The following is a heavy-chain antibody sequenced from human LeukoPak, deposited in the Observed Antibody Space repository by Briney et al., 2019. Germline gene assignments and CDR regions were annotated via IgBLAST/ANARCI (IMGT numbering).Heavy chain of an antibody. CDR3: ARAGGGSYGGNGQGLFDP. V-gene: IGHV4-38-2*02. CDR1: GYSISSGYY. CDR2: IYHSGTT. J-gene: IGHJ5*02. Sequence: KPSETLSLTCTVSGYSISSGYYWGWIRQPPGKGPEWIGSIYHSGTTYYNPSLKSRVTMSIDTSKNQFSLKLSSVTAADTAVYYCARAGGGSYGGNGQGLFDPWGQGTLVTVSS. D-gene: IGHD4-23*01.